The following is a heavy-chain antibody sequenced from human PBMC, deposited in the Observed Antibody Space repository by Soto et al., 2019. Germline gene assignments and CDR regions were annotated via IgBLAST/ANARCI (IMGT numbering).Heavy chain of an antibody. CDR1: GFTFSSYD. J-gene: IGHJ6*02. V-gene: IGHV3-13*01. Sequence: ESGGGLVQPGGSLRLSCAASGFTFSSYDMHWVRQATGKGLEWVSAIGTAGDTYYPGSVKGRFTISRENAKNSLYLQMNSLRAEDTAVYYCARGSSSSWSGTYYYYGMDVWGQGTTVTVSS. CDR2: IGTAGDT. D-gene: IGHD6-13*01. CDR3: ARGSSSSWSGTYYYYGMDV.